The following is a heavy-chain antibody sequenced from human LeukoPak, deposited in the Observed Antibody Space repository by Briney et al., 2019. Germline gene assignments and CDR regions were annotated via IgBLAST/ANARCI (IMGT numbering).Heavy chain of an antibody. V-gene: IGHV3-7*01. CDR2: INQDGSEN. Sequence: GGSLRLSCAASGFSFSDFWMGWVRQAPGKGLEWVANINQDGSENYYVDSVKGRFTISRDNPKKSLYLQMNSLRAEDTAVYYCTKGRSNHYWGQGTLVTVST. D-gene: IGHD3-10*01. CDR3: TKGRSNHY. J-gene: IGHJ4*02. CDR1: GFSFSDFW.